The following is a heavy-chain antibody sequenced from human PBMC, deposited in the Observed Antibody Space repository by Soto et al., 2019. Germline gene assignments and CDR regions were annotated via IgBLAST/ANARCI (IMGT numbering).Heavy chain of an antibody. Sequence: QVQLVESGGGVVQPGRSLRLSYAASGFTFSNYGMHWVRQTPGKGLEWVAIISYDGSNKYYADSVKGRFTISRDNSKNTLYLQMNSLRAEDTAVYYCAKDPYFDWLANFIDYWGQGTLVTVSS. CDR3: AKDPYFDWLANFIDY. J-gene: IGHJ4*02. V-gene: IGHV3-30*18. CDR2: ISYDGSNK. CDR1: GFTFSNYG. D-gene: IGHD3-9*01.